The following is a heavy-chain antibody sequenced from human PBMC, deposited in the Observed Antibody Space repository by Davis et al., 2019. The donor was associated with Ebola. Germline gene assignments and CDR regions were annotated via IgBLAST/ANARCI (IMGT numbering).Heavy chain of an antibody. CDR3: ARLPWGTVAGLDS. Sequence: KVSCKGSGYDFSSSWIAWVRLMPGKGLEWIGILYPGASNTKYSPSFRGQVTVSADKSISTAYLQWSSLKASDTALYYCARLPWGTVAGLDSWGQGTLVTVSS. CDR2: LYPGASNT. J-gene: IGHJ4*02. D-gene: IGHD3-16*01. V-gene: IGHV5-51*01. CDR1: GYDFSSSW.